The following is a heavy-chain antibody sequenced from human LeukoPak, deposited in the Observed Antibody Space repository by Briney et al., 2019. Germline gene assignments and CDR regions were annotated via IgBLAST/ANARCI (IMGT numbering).Heavy chain of an antibody. CDR1: GFTFNRFW. Sequence: GGSLRLSCAASGFTFNRFWMHWVRQAPGKGLVWVSRIISDGSSTNYADSVKGRFTISRDSAKNTLYLQMNSLRAEDTALYYCAREDVDITVATSGAFDIWGQGTMVTVSS. CDR2: IISDGSST. J-gene: IGHJ3*02. D-gene: IGHD6-19*01. CDR3: AREDVDITVATSGAFDI. V-gene: IGHV3-74*01.